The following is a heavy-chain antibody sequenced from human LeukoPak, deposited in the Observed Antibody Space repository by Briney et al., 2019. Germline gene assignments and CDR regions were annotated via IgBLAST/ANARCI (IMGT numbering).Heavy chain of an antibody. CDR3: ARACYSGSYLRAENWFDP. D-gene: IGHD1-26*01. CDR1: GGSISSYY. J-gene: IGHJ5*02. Sequence: SETLSLTCTVSGGSISSYYWSWIRQPPGKGLEWIGYIYYSGSTNYNPSLKSRVTISVDTSKNQFSLKLSSVTAADTAVYYCARACYSGSYLRAENWFDPWGQGTLVTVSS. CDR2: IYYSGST. V-gene: IGHV4-59*01.